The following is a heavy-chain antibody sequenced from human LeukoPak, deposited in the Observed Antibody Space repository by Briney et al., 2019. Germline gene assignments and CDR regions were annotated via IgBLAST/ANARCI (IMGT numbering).Heavy chain of an antibody. D-gene: IGHD3-10*01. Sequence: SGGSLRLSCAASGFTFDDYAMHWVRQAPGKGLEWVSGISWNSGSIGYADSVKGRFTISRDNAKNSLYLQMNSLRAEDTALYHCAKSGPPTSLLWFGRNYYYYGMDVWGQGTTVTVSS. CDR2: ISWNSGSI. V-gene: IGHV3-9*01. J-gene: IGHJ6*02. CDR3: AKSGPPTSLLWFGRNYYYYGMDV. CDR1: GFTFDDYA.